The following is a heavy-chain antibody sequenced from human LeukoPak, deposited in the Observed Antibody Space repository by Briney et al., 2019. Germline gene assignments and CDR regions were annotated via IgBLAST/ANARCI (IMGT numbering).Heavy chain of an antibody. D-gene: IGHD3-10*01. CDR1: GGSMSDHY. CDR3: ARHFRKDYPDSGSSQYFHYIDV. V-gene: IGHV4-4*09. CDR2: IYATGNT. Sequence: PSETLSLTCAVSGGSMSDHYWSWIRQTPGTTLEWIGYIYATGNTNYNPSLKGRVTISLDTSKNHFSLRLSSVTAADPALYYCARHFRKDYPDSGSSQYFHYIDVWGKGTTVTVSS. J-gene: IGHJ6*03.